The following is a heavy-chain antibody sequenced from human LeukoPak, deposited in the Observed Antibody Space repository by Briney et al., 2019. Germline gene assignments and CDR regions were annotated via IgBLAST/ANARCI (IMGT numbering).Heavy chain of an antibody. CDR3: VIGGYCSSTSCYTLGFDP. D-gene: IGHD2-2*02. Sequence: ASVKVSCKASGYTFTSYDINWVRQATGQGLEWMGWMNPNSGNTGYAQKFQGRVTMTRNTSISTAYMELSSLRPEDTAVYYCVIGGYCSSTSCYTLGFDPWGQGTLVTVSS. J-gene: IGHJ5*02. V-gene: IGHV1-8*01. CDR1: GYTFTSYD. CDR2: MNPNSGNT.